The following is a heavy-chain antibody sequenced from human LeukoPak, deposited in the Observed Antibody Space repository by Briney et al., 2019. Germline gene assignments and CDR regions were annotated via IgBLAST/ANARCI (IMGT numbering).Heavy chain of an antibody. CDR2: IYPGDSDT. Sequence: PGESLKISFKGSGSSFTSYWIGWVRQLPGKGLEWMGIIYPGDSDTRYSPSFQGQVTISADKSISTAYLQWSSLKASDTAMYYCARSGGYCSGGSCYSDAFDIWGQGTMVTVSS. CDR1: GSSFTSYW. CDR3: ARSGGYCSGGSCYSDAFDI. V-gene: IGHV5-51*01. D-gene: IGHD2-15*01. J-gene: IGHJ3*02.